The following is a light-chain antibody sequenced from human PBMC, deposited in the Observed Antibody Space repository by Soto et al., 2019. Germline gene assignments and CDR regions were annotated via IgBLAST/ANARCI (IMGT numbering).Light chain of an antibody. J-gene: IGKJ1*01. CDR2: DAS. Sequence: EIVLTQSPGTLSLSPGERATLSCRASQSVSSYLAWYQQKPGQAPRLLIYDASNRATGIPARFSGSGSETEFTLTISSLQAEDSAVYFCQQYNNWPTWTFGQGTKVDIK. V-gene: IGKV3D-15*01. CDR3: QQYNNWPTWT. CDR1: QSVSSY.